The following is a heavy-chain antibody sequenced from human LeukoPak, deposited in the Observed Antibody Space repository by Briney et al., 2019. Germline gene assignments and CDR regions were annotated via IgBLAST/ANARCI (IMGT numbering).Heavy chain of an antibody. Sequence: ASVKVSCKASGYTFTNYGISWVRQAPGQGLEWMGWISAYSGNTNFAQKLQGRVTMTTDTSTSTAYMELRSLRSDDTAVYYCARDPPHLCSSTSCFGDYWGQGTLVTVSS. CDR1: GYTFTNYG. D-gene: IGHD2-2*01. J-gene: IGHJ4*02. CDR3: ARDPPHLCSSTSCFGDY. V-gene: IGHV1-18*01. CDR2: ISAYSGNT.